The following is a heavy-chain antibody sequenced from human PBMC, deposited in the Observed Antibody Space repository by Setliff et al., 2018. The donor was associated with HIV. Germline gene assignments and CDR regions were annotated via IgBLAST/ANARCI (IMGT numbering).Heavy chain of an antibody. CDR1: GYSISSGYY. Sequence: SETLSLTCAVSGYSISSGYYWGWIRQPPGKGLEWIGSIYHSGSTYYNPSLKSRVTISVDTSKNQFSLKLSSVTAADTAVYCCARHEAWYYDSSGYPNGWFDPWGQGTLVTVSS. J-gene: IGHJ5*02. D-gene: IGHD3-22*01. CDR2: IYHSGST. CDR3: ARHEAWYYDSSGYPNGWFDP. V-gene: IGHV4-38-2*01.